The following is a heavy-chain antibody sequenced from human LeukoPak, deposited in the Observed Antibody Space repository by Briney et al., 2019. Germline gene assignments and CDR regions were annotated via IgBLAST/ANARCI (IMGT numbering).Heavy chain of an antibody. J-gene: IGHJ4*02. D-gene: IGHD3-22*01. V-gene: IGHV3-23*01. Sequence: GGSLRLSCAASGFTFSRYGMTWVRQAPGKGLEWVSTISDTGASTYYADSVKGRFTISRDNSKNTLYLQMNSLRAEDTAVYYCAKDDYYDSSGYPYFDYWGQGTLVTVSS. CDR1: GFTFSRYG. CDR2: ISDTGAST. CDR3: AKDDYYDSSGYPYFDY.